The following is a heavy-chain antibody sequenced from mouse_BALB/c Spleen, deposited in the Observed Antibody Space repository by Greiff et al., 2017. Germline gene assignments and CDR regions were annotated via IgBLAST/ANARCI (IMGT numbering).Heavy chain of an antibody. Sequence: QVTLKVSGPGLLKPSRTLSLTCSSSGFSLRTSGMGLGWLRQPSGQGLEWLAHIWWDDDKYYNPSLKSQLTISKDTSSNQVFLKITSVDTADTATYYCARASNWVAMDYWGQGTSVTVSA. CDR3: ARASNWVAMDY. V-gene: IGHV8-5*01. CDR1: GFSLRTSGMG. CDR2: IWWDDDK. D-gene: IGHD4-1*01. J-gene: IGHJ4*01.